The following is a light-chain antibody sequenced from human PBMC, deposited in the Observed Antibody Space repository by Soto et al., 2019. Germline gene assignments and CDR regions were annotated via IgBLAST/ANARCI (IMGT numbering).Light chain of an antibody. CDR2: DAS. Sequence: EIVLTQSPATLSLSPGERATLSCRASQSVSSYLAWYQQKPGQAPRLLIYDASNRATGIPARFSGSGSGTDFTLTISSLEPADFAVYYCQQRSNWPPTWTFGHGTKVE. CDR1: QSVSSY. J-gene: IGKJ1*01. CDR3: QQRSNWPPTWT. V-gene: IGKV3-11*01.